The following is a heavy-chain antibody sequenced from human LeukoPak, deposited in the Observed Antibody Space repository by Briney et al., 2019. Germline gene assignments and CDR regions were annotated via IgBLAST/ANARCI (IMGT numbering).Heavy chain of an antibody. CDR2: IYTSGST. V-gene: IGHV4-61*02. CDR1: GGSISSGSYY. J-gene: IGHJ4*02. CDR3: ARRNERDRHFDY. Sequence: SETLSLTCTVSGGSISSGSYYRSWIRQPAGKGLEWIGRIYTSGSTNYSPSLKSRVTISVDTSKNQFSLKLSSVTAADTAVYYCARRNERDRHFDYWGQGTLVTVSS.